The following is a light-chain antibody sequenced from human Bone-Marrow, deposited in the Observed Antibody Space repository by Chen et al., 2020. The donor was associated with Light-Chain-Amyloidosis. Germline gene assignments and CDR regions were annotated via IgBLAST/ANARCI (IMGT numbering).Light chain of an antibody. Sequence: QSPLTQPASVSGSPGQSFTISCPGTSSDVGGDNHVSWYQQHPDKAPKLMIYEVTNRPSWVPDRFSGSKSDNTASLTISGLQTEDEADYFCSSYTITNTLVFGSGTRVTVL. CDR1: SSDVGGDNH. J-gene: IGLJ1*01. CDR2: EVT. V-gene: IGLV2-14*01. CDR3: SSYTITNTLV.